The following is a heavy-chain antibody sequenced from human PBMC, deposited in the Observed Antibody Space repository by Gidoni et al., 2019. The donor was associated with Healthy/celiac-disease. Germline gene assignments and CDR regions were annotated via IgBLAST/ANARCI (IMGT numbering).Heavy chain of an antibody. CDR3: ARDRNWGFDY. CDR2: IWYDGSNK. D-gene: IGHD7-27*01. CDR1: GFTFSSYG. Sequence: QVQLVESGGGVVQPGRSLTLPCAASGFTFSSYGMHWVRQAPGKGLEWVAVIWYDGSNKYYADSVKGRFTISRDNSKNTLYLQMNSLRAEDTAVYYCARDRNWGFDYWGQGTLVTVSS. V-gene: IGHV3-33*01. J-gene: IGHJ4*02.